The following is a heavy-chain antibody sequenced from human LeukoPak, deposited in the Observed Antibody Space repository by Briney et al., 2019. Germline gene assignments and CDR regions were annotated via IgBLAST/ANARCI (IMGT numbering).Heavy chain of an antibody. Sequence: ASETLSLTCTVSGGSISTYYWSWIRRPPGKGLEWIAYIHASGPTNYNPSLKSRITISADTSKNQISLKLSSVTAADTAVYYCARHDAGIAARPFDNWGQGTLVTVSS. V-gene: IGHV4-4*09. CDR3: ARHDAGIAARPFDN. CDR1: GGSISTYY. D-gene: IGHD6-6*01. CDR2: IHASGPT. J-gene: IGHJ4*02.